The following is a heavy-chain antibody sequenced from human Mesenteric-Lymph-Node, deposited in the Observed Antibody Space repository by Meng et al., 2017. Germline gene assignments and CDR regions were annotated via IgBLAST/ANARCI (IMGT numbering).Heavy chain of an antibody. J-gene: IGHJ3*02. CDR3: ARDGQQLLGGTDAVDI. V-gene: IGHV4-31*03. Sequence: SETLSLTCTVSGASISSGAYYWNWIRQHPGKGLEWIGYIYYSGSPYCNPSLKSRVTISVDTSKNQFSLRLSSVTAADTAVYYCARDGQQLLGGTDAVDIWGQGTMVTVSS. CDR1: GASISSGAYY. CDR2: IYYSGSP. D-gene: IGHD6-13*01.